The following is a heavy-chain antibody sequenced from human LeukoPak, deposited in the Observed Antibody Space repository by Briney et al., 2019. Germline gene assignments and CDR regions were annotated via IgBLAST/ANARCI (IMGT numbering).Heavy chain of an antibody. CDR1: GFTFSTYA. D-gene: IGHD3-22*01. CDR2: ISSNGGDT. J-gene: IGHJ4*02. V-gene: IGHV3-64*04. CDR3: ARDWSDSSELGYFDY. Sequence: PGGSLRLSCSASGFTFSTYAMHWVRQAPGKGLEYVSTISSNGGDTYYADSVKGRFTISRDNSKNTLYLQMNSLRAEDTAVYYCARDWSDSSELGYFDYWGQGTLVTVSS.